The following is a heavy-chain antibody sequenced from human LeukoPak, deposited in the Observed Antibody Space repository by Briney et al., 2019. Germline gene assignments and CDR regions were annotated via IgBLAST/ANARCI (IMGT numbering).Heavy chain of an antibody. D-gene: IGHD3-16*01. CDR3: ANIGPSTFGSTGF. CDR1: GFTFSTYG. J-gene: IGHJ4*02. V-gene: IGHV3-23*01. Sequence: PGGSLRLPCVASGFTFSTYGMIWVRQAPGKGPEWVSLVSNSGDTTNYADSVKGCFTISRDNSKNTLYLQMDSLRAEDTAAYYCANIGPSTFGSTGFWGQGTLVTVSS. CDR2: VSNSGDTT.